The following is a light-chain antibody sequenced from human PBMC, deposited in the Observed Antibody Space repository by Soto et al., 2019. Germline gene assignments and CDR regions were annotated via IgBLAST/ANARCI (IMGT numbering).Light chain of an antibody. CDR2: GGS. CDR1: QSVSSN. Sequence: EIVLTQSPATLCVSRVGRSRLXLMASQSVSSNLAWYQQKPGQAPRLLIYGGSTRATGIPARFSGSGSGTEFTLTISSLQSEDFAVYYCQQYNNWPRTFGGGTKVDIK. V-gene: IGKV3-15*01. CDR3: QQYNNWPRT. J-gene: IGKJ4*01.